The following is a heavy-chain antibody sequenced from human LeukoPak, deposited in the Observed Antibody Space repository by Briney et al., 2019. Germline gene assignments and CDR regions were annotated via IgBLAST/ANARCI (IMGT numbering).Heavy chain of an antibody. CDR2: ISAYNGNT. Sequence: ASVKVSCKASGYTFTSYGISWVRQAPGQGLEWVGWISAYNGNTNYAQKLQGRVTMTTDTSTSTAYMGLRSLRSDDTAVYYCARDRRNYGSGSYLSFDPWGQGTLVTVSS. V-gene: IGHV1-18*01. D-gene: IGHD3-10*01. J-gene: IGHJ5*02. CDR3: ARDRRNYGSGSYLSFDP. CDR1: GYTFTSYG.